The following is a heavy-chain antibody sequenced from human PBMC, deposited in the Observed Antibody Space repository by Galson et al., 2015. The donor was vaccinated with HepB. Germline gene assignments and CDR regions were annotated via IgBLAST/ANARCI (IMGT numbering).Heavy chain of an antibody. CDR3: VREGGDYYNFDY. J-gene: IGHJ4*02. D-gene: IGHD5-24*01. Sequence: SLRLSCAASGFTFSTYKLHWVRQAPGKGLEWVSYISSSGDTKHYGDSVKGRFIISRDNAKNSLDLQMNSLRAKDTALYYCVREGGDYYNFDYWGQGTLVAVSS. CDR2: ISSSGDTK. CDR1: GFTFSTYK. V-gene: IGHV3-48*03.